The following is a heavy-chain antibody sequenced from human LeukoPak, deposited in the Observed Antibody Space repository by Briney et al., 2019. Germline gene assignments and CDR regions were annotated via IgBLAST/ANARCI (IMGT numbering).Heavy chain of an antibody. D-gene: IGHD3-16*02. CDR3: ARAESYRFQY. CDR2: ISSSSSTI. V-gene: IGHV3-48*04. CDR1: GFTFSSYS. Sequence: GGSLRLSCAASGFTFSSYSMNWVRQAPGKGLERVSYISSSSSTINYADSVKGRFTISRDNAKNSLYLQMNSLRAEDTAVYYCARAESYRFQYWGQGTLVTVSS. J-gene: IGHJ4*02.